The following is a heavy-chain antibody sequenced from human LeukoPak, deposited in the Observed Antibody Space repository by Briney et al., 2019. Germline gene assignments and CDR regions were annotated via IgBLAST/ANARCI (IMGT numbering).Heavy chain of an antibody. D-gene: IGHD3-10*01. CDR2: IKSKTDGGTT. CDR1: GFTFSNAW. Sequence: GGSLRLSCAASGFTFSNAWMSWVRQAPGKGLEWVGRIKSKTDGGTTDYAAPVKGRFTISRDDSKNTLYLQMNSLKTEDTAVYYCTTGGPEYYYGSGSYFHYYYYYMDGWGKGTTVTISS. V-gene: IGHV3-15*01. J-gene: IGHJ6*03. CDR3: TTGGPEYYYGSGSYFHYYYYYMDG.